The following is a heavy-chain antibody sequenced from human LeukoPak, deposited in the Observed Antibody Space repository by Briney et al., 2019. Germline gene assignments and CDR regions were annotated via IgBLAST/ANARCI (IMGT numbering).Heavy chain of an antibody. D-gene: IGHD3-3*01. V-gene: IGHV3-21*01. CDR2: ISSSSSYI. CDR3: ARDLLYYDFWSGYPDGGY. Sequence: GGSLRLSCAASGFIFSSYWMHWVRQAPGKGLEWVSSISSSSSYIYYADSVKGRFTISRDNAKNSLYLQMNSLRAEDTAVYYCARDLLYYDFWSGYPDGGYWGQGTLVTVSS. J-gene: IGHJ4*02. CDR1: GFIFSSYW.